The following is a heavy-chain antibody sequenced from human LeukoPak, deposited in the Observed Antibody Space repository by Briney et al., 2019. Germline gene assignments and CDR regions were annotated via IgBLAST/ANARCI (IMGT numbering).Heavy chain of an antibody. CDR3: AGNYYDSSGPSGGY. Sequence: GGSLRLSCAASGFSFSSYAMSWVRQAPGKGLEWVSAISGSGGSTYYADSVKGRFTISRDNSKNTLYLQMNSLRAEDTAVYYCAGNYYDSSGPSGGYWGLGTLVTVSS. V-gene: IGHV3-23*01. D-gene: IGHD3-22*01. CDR1: GFSFSSYA. CDR2: ISGSGGST. J-gene: IGHJ4*02.